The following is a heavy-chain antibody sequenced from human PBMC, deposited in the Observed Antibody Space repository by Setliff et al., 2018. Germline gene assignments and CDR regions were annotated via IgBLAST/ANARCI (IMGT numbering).Heavy chain of an antibody. D-gene: IGHD3-16*01. CDR2: IKQDGSEK. V-gene: IGHV3-7*03. CDR1: GFTFSSYW. Sequence: ESLKISCAASGFTFSSYWMSWVRQAPGKGLEWVANIKQDGSEKYYVDPVKGRFTISRDNSKNTLYLQMNSLRAEDTAVYYCAKDLGGFDYWGQGTLVTVSS. J-gene: IGHJ4*02. CDR3: AKDLGGFDY.